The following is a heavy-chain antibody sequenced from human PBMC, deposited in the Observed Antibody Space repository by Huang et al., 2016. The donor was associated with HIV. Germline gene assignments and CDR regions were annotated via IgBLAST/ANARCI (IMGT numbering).Heavy chain of an antibody. V-gene: IGHV4-34*02. CDR1: GGSFTGNY. CDR2: VHDSRAT. CDR3: ARQWTILEWLLGLDV. D-gene: IGHD3-3*01. J-gene: IGHJ6*02. Sequence: QMQLQQRGAGLLKPSETLSLTCGVSGGSFTGNYLTWIRQAPGKGLEWIGEVHDSRATNYNPSLNGRVTISLDKSNRELSLNLRSVTASDTAVYYCARQWTILEWLLGLDVWGQGTTVIVSS.